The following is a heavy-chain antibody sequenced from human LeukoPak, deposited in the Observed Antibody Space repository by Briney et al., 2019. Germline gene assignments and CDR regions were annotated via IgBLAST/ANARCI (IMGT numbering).Heavy chain of an antibody. Sequence: PSETLSLTCTVSGGSISSSSYYWGWIRQPPGKGLEWIGSIYYSGSTYYNPSPKSRVTISVDTSKNQFSLKLSSVTAADTAVYYCARTFSHIVVVPAAMPGYYFDYWGQGTLVTVSS. CDR1: GGSISSSSYY. D-gene: IGHD2-2*01. J-gene: IGHJ4*02. CDR3: ARTFSHIVVVPAAMPGYYFDY. CDR2: IYYSGST. V-gene: IGHV4-39*01.